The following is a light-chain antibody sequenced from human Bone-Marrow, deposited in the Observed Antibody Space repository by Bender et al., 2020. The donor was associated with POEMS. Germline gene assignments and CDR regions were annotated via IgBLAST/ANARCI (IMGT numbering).Light chain of an antibody. V-gene: IGLV2-8*01. J-gene: IGLJ3*02. CDR3: QSYDRSHWV. CDR2: EVN. CDR1: SSDVGGYDY. Sequence: QSALTQPPSASGSPGQSVTISCTGTSSDVGGYDYVSWYQQHPGKAPKLMIYEVNKRPSGVPDRFSGSKSGNTASLTVSGLQAEDEADYYCQSYDRSHWVFGGGTTLTVL.